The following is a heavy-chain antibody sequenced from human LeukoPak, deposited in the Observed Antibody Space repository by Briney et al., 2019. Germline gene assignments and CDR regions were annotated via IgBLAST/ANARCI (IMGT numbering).Heavy chain of an antibody. D-gene: IGHD5-12*01. CDR1: GYSFTSYW. CDR3: ARGGKSAYGWFDP. Sequence: HGESLRISCKGSGYSFTSYWISWVRQMPGKGLEWMGTIDPSDSYTNYSPSFQGHVTISADKSISTAYLQWSSLKASDTAMYYCARGGKSAYGWFDPWGQGALVAVSS. J-gene: IGHJ5*02. CDR2: IDPSDSYT. V-gene: IGHV5-10-1*01.